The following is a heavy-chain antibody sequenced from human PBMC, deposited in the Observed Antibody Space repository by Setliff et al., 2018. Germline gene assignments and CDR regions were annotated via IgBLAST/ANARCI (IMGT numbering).Heavy chain of an antibody. Sequence: VKVSCKASGGTFSSYAISWVRQAPGQGLEWMGGLIPMFGTPGYAQKFQGRVTIITDEFTGTAYMELSSLRTEDTAVYYCAREGVDIRSSTDYRYYMDVWGKGTTVTVSS. CDR1: GGTFSSYA. CDR2: LIPMFGTP. V-gene: IGHV1-69*13. D-gene: IGHD5-12*01. J-gene: IGHJ6*03. CDR3: AREGVDIRSSTDYRYYMDV.